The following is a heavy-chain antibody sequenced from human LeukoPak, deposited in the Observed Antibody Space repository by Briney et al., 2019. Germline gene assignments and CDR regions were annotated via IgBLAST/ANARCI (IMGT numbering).Heavy chain of an antibody. V-gene: IGHV3-11*04. CDR1: GFTFSDYS. CDR2: ISSSDGTI. J-gene: IGHJ4*02. D-gene: IGHD3-22*01. CDR3: ARGGRYDSSGPFDS. Sequence: PGGSLRLSCAASGFTFSDYSMMWIRQAPGKGLEWVSYISSSDGTIYYADSVRGRFTISRDNARNSLFLQMNSPRAEDTAHYLCARGGRYDSSGPFDSWGQGTLVTVSS.